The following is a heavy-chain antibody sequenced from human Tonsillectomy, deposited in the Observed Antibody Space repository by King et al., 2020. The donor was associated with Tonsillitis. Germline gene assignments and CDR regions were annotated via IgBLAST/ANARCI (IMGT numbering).Heavy chain of an antibody. CDR2: TYHNGVT. V-gene: IGHV4-30-2*01. CDR3: ATVRGYDVFFGLDV. J-gene: IGHJ6*02. D-gene: IGHD5-12*01. Sequence: LQLQESGSRLVKPSQTLSVTCAVSGASITTGGYSWSWIRQLPGKGLEWIGHTYHNGVTYYNPSLKSRVTISLDTSKNEMSLDLTSVTAADTAVYYGATVRGYDVFFGLDVWGQGTTVTVSS. CDR1: GASITTGGYS.